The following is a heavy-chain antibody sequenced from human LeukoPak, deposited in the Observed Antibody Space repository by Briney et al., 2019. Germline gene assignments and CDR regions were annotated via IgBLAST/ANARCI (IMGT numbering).Heavy chain of an antibody. CDR3: ARVKLWRYYFDY. CDR1: GFNFRIHD. V-gene: IGHV3-7*01. J-gene: IGHJ4*02. D-gene: IGHD5-18*01. CDR2: IKQDGSEK. Sequence: GGSLRLSCAASGFNFRIHDMSWVRQAPGKGLEWVANIKQDGSEKYYVDSVKGRFTISRDNAKNSLYLQMNSLRAEDTAVYYCARVKLWRYYFDYWGQGTLVTVSS.